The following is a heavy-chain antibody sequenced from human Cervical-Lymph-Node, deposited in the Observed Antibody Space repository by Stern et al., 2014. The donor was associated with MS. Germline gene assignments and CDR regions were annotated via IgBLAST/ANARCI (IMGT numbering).Heavy chain of an antibody. J-gene: IGHJ6*02. V-gene: IGHV3-30*01. CDR2: ISYDGSNK. CDR3: ARDRNWKNYYYGMDV. Sequence: QVQLVQSGGGVVQPGRSLRLSCAASGFTFSSYAMHWVRQAPGKGLEWVAVISYDGSNKYYADSVKGRFTISRDNSKNTLYLQMNSLRAEDTAVYYCARDRNWKNYYYGMDVWAQGTTVTVSS. D-gene: IGHD1-1*01. CDR1: GFTFSSYA.